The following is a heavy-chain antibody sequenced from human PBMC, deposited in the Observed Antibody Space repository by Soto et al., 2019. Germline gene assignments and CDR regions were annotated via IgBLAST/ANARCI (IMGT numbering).Heavy chain of an antibody. J-gene: IGHJ3*01. CDR1: GDSVSSGGYY. Sequence: QVQLQESGPGLVMPSQTLSLTCTVSGDSVSSGGYYWNWIRQHPGRGLEWLGYIYDSETTYYNPSLESRLSILVDASKNQFSLKVTSVTPADTAVYYCARENFGVIIHDAFDLWGQGTMVTVSS. CDR2: IYDSETT. CDR3: ARENFGVIIHDAFDL. D-gene: IGHD2-8*01. V-gene: IGHV4-31*03.